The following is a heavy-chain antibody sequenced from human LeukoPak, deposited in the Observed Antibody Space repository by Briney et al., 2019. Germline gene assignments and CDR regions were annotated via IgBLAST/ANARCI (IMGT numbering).Heavy chain of an antibody. CDR2: IYTSGST. V-gene: IGHV4-4*07. D-gene: IGHD5-24*01. CDR1: GGSISSYY. J-gene: IGHJ4*02. Sequence: SETLSLTCTVSGGSISSYYWSWIRQPAGKGLEWIGRIYTSGSTNYNPSLKSRVTISVDKSKNQFSLKLSSVTAADTAVYYCARGSRAGYNWVNFDYWGQGTLVTVFS. CDR3: ARGSRAGYNWVNFDY.